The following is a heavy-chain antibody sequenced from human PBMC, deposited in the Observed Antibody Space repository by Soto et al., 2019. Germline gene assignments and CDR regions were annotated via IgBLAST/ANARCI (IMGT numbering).Heavy chain of an antibody. D-gene: IGHD4-17*01. V-gene: IGHV4-39*01. CDR3: VRHYSTVTTKEDFDY. Sequence: SETLSLTCTVSGGSISSSSYYWGWIRQPPGKGLEWIGSIYYSGSTYYNPSLKSRVTISVDTSKNQFSLKLSSVTAADAAVYYCVRHYSTVTTKEDFDYWGQVNLVPVSS. CDR2: IYYSGST. CDR1: GGSISSSSYY. J-gene: IGHJ4*02.